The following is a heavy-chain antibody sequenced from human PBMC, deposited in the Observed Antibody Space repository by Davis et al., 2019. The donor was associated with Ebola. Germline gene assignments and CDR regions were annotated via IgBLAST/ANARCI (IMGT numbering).Heavy chain of an antibody. J-gene: IGHJ6*02. V-gene: IGHV3-15*07. CDR3: TTDTRLGYCSSTSCYTGFYYYYCGMDV. CDR2: IKSKTDGGTT. D-gene: IGHD2-2*02. CDR1: GFTFSNAW. Sequence: AGSLRLSCAASGFTFSNAWMNWVRQAPGKGLEWVGRIKSKTDGGTTAYAAPVKGRFTISRDDSKNTLYLQMNSLKTEDTAVYYCTTDTRLGYCSSTSCYTGFYYYYCGMDVWGQGTTVTVSS.